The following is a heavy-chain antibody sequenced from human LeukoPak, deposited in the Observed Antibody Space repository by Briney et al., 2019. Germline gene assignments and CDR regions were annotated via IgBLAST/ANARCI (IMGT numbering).Heavy chain of an antibody. V-gene: IGHV1-18*01. CDR2: ISAYNGNT. J-gene: IGHJ5*02. CDR1: GYTFTSYG. CDR3: ARGRDYSNSVAANNWFDP. D-gene: IGHD4-11*01. Sequence: ASVKVSCKASGYTFTSYGISWVRQAPGQGLEWMGWISAYNGNTNYAQKLQGRVTMTTATSTSTAYMELRSLRSDDTAVYYCARGRDYSNSVAANNWFDPWGQGTLVTVSS.